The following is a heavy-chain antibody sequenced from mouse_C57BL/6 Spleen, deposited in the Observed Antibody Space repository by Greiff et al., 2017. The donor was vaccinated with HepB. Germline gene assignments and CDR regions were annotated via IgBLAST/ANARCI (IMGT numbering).Heavy chain of an antibody. CDR3: ARGGYGSSYYAMDY. CDR1: GYSFTGYY. CDR2: INPSTGGT. D-gene: IGHD1-1*01. Sequence: VQLKQSGPELVKPGASVKISCKASGYSFTGYYMNWVKQSPEKSLEWIGEINPSTGGTTYNQKFKAKATLTVDKSSSTAYMQLKSLTSEDSAVYYCARGGYGSSYYAMDYWGQGTSVTVSS. V-gene: IGHV1-42*01. J-gene: IGHJ4*01.